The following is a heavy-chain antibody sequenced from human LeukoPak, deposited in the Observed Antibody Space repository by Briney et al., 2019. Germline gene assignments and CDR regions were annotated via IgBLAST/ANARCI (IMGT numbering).Heavy chain of an antibody. D-gene: IGHD5-18*01. CDR3: AKDGIQQQTDNWFDP. CDR2: ISYDGINK. Sequence: PGGSLRLSCAASGFTFSSYGMHWVRQAPGKGPEWVAVISYDGINKYYADSVKGRFTISRDNSKNTLYLQMNSLRAEDTAVYYCAKDGIQQQTDNWFDPWGQGTLVTVSS. CDR1: GFTFSSYG. V-gene: IGHV3-30*18. J-gene: IGHJ5*02.